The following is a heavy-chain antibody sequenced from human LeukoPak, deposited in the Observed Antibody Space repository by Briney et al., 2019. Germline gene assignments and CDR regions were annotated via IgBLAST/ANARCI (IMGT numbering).Heavy chain of an antibody. V-gene: IGHV3-7*01. J-gene: IGHJ4*02. Sequence: GGSLRLSCAASGFTFSNAWMSWVRQAPGKGLEWVANIKEDGSEKHYVDSVKGRFTISRDNAKNSLYLQMNSLRAEDTALYYCARGGSTFDYWGQGTLVTVSS. CDR2: IKEDGSEK. CDR1: GFTFSNAW. CDR3: ARGGSTFDY. D-gene: IGHD2/OR15-2a*01.